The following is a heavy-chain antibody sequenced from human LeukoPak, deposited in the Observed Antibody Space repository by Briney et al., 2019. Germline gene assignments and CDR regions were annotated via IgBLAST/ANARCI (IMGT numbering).Heavy chain of an antibody. CDR2: INPNSGGT. Sequence: ASVKVSCKASGYTFTGYYMHWVRQAPGQGLEWMGWINPNSGGTNYAQKFQGRVTMTRDTPISTAYMELSRLRSDDTAVYYCARDGTGYDAFDIWGQGTMVTVSS. V-gene: IGHV1-2*02. CDR1: GYTFTGYY. CDR3: ARDGTGYDAFDI. J-gene: IGHJ3*02. D-gene: IGHD3/OR15-3a*01.